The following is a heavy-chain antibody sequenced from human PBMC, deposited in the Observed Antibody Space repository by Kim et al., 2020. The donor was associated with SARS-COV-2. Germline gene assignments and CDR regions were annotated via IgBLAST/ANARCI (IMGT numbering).Heavy chain of an antibody. D-gene: IGHD6-19*01. Sequence: GGSLRLSCAASGFTFNMYAMSWVRQTPGKGLEWVSSISNKAASTYYADSVKGRFTISRDNSKNTLYLQMNSLRADDTAVYYCAKTASSGWFIQHYWGQGTLVTVSS. CDR2: ISNKAAST. CDR3: AKTASSGWFIQHY. J-gene: IGHJ4*02. CDR1: GFTFNMYA. V-gene: IGHV3-23*01.